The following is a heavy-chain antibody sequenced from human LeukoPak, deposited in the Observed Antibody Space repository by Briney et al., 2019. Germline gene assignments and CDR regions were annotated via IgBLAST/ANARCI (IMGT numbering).Heavy chain of an antibody. CDR3: AKGTLGSCSGGSCYPLDY. J-gene: IGHJ4*02. Sequence: GGSLRLSCAASGFTFSSYAMAWVRQSPGKGLEWVSCITGDGEYTYHTDSMKGRFTISRDNSKNTLYVQMNSLRAEDTAVYYCAKGTLGSCSGGSCYPLDYWGQGTLVTVSS. CDR1: GFTFSSYA. CDR2: ITGDGEYT. D-gene: IGHD2-15*01. V-gene: IGHV3-23*01.